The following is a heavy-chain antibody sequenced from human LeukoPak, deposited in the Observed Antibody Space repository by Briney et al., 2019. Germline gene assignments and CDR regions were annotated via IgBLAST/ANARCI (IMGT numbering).Heavy chain of an antibody. CDR2: INHSGST. Sequence: PSETLSLTCAVYGGSLRGYYWSWIRQPPGKGLEWIGEINHSGSTNYNPSLKSRVTISVDTSKNQFSLKLSSVTAADTAVYYCARGYAGVAGTGRYFDYWGQGTLVTVSS. J-gene: IGHJ4*02. D-gene: IGHD6-19*01. V-gene: IGHV4-34*01. CDR3: ARGYAGVAGTGRYFDY. CDR1: GGSLRGYY.